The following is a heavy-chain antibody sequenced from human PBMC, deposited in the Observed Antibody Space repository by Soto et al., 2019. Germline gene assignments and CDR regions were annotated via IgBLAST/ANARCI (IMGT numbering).Heavy chain of an antibody. D-gene: IGHD1-1*01. J-gene: IGHJ4*02. Sequence: QVTLEESGPTRVKPTQTLTLTCTFSGFSLATSGVGVGWVRQPPGKALERLALIYWDDDKRYSPSLRSRLTVTKDTSRNQVVRTMTNMDPVDTATYYCAHRVGLQGNWNGGYFDFWGQGALVTVSS. V-gene: IGHV2-5*02. CDR2: IYWDDDK. CDR1: GFSLATSGVG. CDR3: AHRVGLQGNWNGGYFDF.